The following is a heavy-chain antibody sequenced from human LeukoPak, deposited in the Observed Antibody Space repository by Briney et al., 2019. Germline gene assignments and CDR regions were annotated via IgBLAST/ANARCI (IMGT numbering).Heavy chain of an antibody. CDR1: GFSFKSVS. CDR3: ARDPYTGSMFDL. CDR2: MGHFAGDI. J-gene: IGHJ5*02. Sequence: GGSLRLSCVGTGFSFKSVSLSWVRQAPGKGLEWVAFMGHFAGDIFYADSVKGRFNISRDDAKASVYLQINSLRVDDTAVYFCARDPYTGSMFDLWGHGTLVTVSS. V-gene: IGHV3-21*01. D-gene: IGHD1-1*01.